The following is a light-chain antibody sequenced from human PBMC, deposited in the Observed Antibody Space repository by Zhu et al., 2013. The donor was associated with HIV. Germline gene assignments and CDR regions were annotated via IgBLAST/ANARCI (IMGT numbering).Light chain of an antibody. J-gene: IGKJ2*01. Sequence: DIQMTQSPSSLSASVGDSVTISCQASQDISYYLNWYQHRPGEAPKLLIYDASTLETGVPSRFSGSGSGTDFTLTISSLQPEDFAAYYCQQSYSTLYTFGQGTNLEIK. V-gene: IGKV1-39*01. CDR3: QQSYSTLYT. CDR2: DAS. CDR1: QDISYY.